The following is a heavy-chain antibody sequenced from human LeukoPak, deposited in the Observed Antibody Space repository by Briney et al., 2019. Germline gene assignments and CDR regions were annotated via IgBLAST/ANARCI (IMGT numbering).Heavy chain of an antibody. V-gene: IGHV4-39*07. D-gene: IGHD1-7*01. CDR3: ESPPWYNWNYVP. CDR1: GGSINSSNDY. Sequence: SQTLSLTCAVSGGSINSSNDYCGGSRQPPGKGLECIGSIYYRGSTYYNPSPKSSVTISVDTYKNQVYLKLRSVTAAATAVYYCESPPWYNWNYVPWGQGTLVTVSS. J-gene: IGHJ5*02. CDR2: IYYRGST.